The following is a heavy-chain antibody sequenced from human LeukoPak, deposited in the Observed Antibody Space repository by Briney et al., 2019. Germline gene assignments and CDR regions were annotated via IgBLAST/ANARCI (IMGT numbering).Heavy chain of an antibody. V-gene: IGHV4-34*01. CDR1: GGSFSGYY. CDR3: ARHGVGAIKNWFDP. J-gene: IGHJ5*02. Sequence: SETLSLTCAVYGGSFSGYYWSWIRQPPGKGLEWIGEINHSGSTNYNPSLRSRVTISVDTSKNQFSLKLSSVTAADTAVYYCARHGVGAIKNWFDPWGQGTLVTVSS. D-gene: IGHD1-26*01. CDR2: INHSGST.